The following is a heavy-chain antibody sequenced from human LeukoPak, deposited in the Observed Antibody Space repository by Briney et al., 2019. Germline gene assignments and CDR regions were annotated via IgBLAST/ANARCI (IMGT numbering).Heavy chain of an antibody. CDR3: ARTRPGDLDCSGGSCYLAWLDP. V-gene: IGHV1-8*01. J-gene: IGHJ5*02. CDR2: MNPNSGNT. Sequence: ASVKVSCKASGYTFTNYDINWVRQAPGQGLEWMGWMNPNSGNTGYAQKFQGRVTMTRDNSISTAYMELDSLTSEDTAVYYCARTRPGDLDCSGGSCYLAWLDPWGQGTLVTVSS. CDR1: GYTFTNYD. D-gene: IGHD2-15*01.